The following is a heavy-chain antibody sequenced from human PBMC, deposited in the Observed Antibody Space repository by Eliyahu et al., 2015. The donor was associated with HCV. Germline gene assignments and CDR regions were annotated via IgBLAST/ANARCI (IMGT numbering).Heavy chain of an antibody. D-gene: IGHD6-19*01. CDR3: AKDPLWYSSGWYNY. CDR2: IXGSGGST. V-gene: IGHV3-23*04. Sequence: EVQLVESGGGLVQPGGSLRLSCAASGFXFSXYAMGWVRQAXGKGXEWVXAIXGSGGSTYYADSVKGRFTISRDNSKNTLYLQMNSLRAEXTAVYYCAKDPLWYSSGWYNYWGQGTLVTVSS. CDR1: GFXFSXYA. J-gene: IGHJ4*02.